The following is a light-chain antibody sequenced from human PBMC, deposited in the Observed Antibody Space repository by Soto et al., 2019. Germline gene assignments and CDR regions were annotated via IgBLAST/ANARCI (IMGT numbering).Light chain of an antibody. Sequence: EIVLTQSPGTLSLSPGERATLSCRASQSVSSSYLAWYQQKPGQAPRLLIYGASSRATGIPDRFSGSGSGTDFTLTISRLEPGDFAVYYCQQYSSSPSITFGQGTRLEI. J-gene: IGKJ5*01. CDR2: GAS. CDR3: QQYSSSPSIT. CDR1: QSVSSSY. V-gene: IGKV3-20*01.